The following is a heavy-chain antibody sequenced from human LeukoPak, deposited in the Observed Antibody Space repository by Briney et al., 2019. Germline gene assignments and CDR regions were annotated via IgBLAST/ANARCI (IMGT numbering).Heavy chain of an antibody. Sequence: PGGSLRLSCAASGFTFSSYSMNWVRQAPGKGLEWVSSISSSSSYIYYADSVKGRFTISRDNAKNSLYLQMNSLRAEGTAVYYCAREDPSFDDVGDAFDIWGQGTMVTVSS. CDR2: ISSSSSYI. D-gene: IGHD3-10*01. CDR3: AREDPSFDDVGDAFDI. CDR1: GFTFSSYS. J-gene: IGHJ3*02. V-gene: IGHV3-21*01.